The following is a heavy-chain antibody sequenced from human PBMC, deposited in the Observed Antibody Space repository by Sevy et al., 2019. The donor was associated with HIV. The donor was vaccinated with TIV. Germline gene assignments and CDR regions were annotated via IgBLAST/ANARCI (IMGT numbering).Heavy chain of an antibody. J-gene: IGHJ4*02. Sequence: GGSLRLSCVASGFTFSDHYMEWVRQAPGKGLEWVGRTRNKADGYTTEYAAPVKGRFTISRDESKNSLYVQMNSLKAEDTAVYYCGTRAGIAAAGRVFDYWGQGTLVTVSS. D-gene: IGHD6-13*01. CDR1: GFTFSDHY. CDR2: TRNKADGYTT. V-gene: IGHV3-72*01. CDR3: GTRAGIAAAGRVFDY.